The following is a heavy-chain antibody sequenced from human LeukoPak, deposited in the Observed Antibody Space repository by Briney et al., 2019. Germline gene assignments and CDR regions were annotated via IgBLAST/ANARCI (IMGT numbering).Heavy chain of an antibody. Sequence: SETLSLTCTVSGGSISTYYWTWIRQPPGKGLEWIGHIYYSGSTNYNPSLKSRVTISVDTSKNQFSLMLKSVTAADTAVYYCARDSSIDIAVAGGLTYWGQGTLVTVSS. CDR1: GGSISTYY. J-gene: IGHJ4*02. CDR2: IYYSGST. CDR3: ARDSSIDIAVAGGLTY. V-gene: IGHV4-59*01. D-gene: IGHD6-19*01.